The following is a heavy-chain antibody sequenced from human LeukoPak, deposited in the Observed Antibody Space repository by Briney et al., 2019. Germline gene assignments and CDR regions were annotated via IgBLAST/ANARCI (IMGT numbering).Heavy chain of an antibody. CDR2: TYYSSKWYN. V-gene: IGHV6-1*01. Sequence: SQTLSLTCAISGDSVSSNSAAWNGIRQSPSRGLEWLGRTYYSSKWYNDYAVSVKSRITINPDTSKNQFSLQLNSVTPEDTAVYYCARDYSSSWWGVYYYYGMDVWGQGTTVTVSS. CDR3: ARDYSSSWWGVYYYYGMDV. D-gene: IGHD6-13*01. J-gene: IGHJ6*02. CDR1: GDSVSSNSAA.